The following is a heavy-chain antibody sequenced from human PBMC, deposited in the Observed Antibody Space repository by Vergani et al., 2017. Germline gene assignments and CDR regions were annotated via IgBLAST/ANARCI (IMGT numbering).Heavy chain of an antibody. D-gene: IGHD3-3*01. CDR1: GYTFTSYD. CDR2: MNPNSGNT. J-gene: IGHJ6*03. Sequence: QVQLVQSGAEVKKPGASVKVSCKASGYTFTSYDINWVRQATGQGLEWMGWMNPNSGNTGYAQKFQGRVTMTRNTSISTAYMELSSLRSEDTAVYYCARAQKNGEVVIILKYYYYYMDVWGKGTTVTVSS. V-gene: IGHV1-8*01. CDR3: ARAQKNGEVVIILKYYYYYMDV.